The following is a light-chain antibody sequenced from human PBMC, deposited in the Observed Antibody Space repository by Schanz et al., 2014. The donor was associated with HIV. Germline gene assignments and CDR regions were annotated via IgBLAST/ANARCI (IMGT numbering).Light chain of an antibody. J-gene: IGKJ2*01. CDR1: QSISIS. CDR2: ATS. V-gene: IGKV1-39*01. CDR3: QQSYSATPYT. Sequence: DIQMTQSPSSLSASVGDRVTITCRASQSISISLNWYQQKPGKAPRLLIYATSLLHTGVPSRFSGSGSGTHFTLTNTSLQFDDFATYYCQQSYSATPYTFGQGTRLEIK.